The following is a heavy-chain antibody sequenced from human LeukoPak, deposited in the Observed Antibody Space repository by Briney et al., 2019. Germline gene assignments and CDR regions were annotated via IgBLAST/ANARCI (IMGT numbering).Heavy chain of an antibody. D-gene: IGHD6-13*01. CDR2: INPSSGGT. Sequence: ASVKVSCKASGYTFTGYYMHWVRQAPGQGLEWMGGINPSSGGTNYAQKFQGRVTMTRDTSISTAYMELSRLRSDDTAVYYCAKSIAAAGRRVDYWGQGTLVTVSS. J-gene: IGHJ4*02. CDR1: GYTFTGYY. V-gene: IGHV1-2*02. CDR3: AKSIAAAGRRVDY.